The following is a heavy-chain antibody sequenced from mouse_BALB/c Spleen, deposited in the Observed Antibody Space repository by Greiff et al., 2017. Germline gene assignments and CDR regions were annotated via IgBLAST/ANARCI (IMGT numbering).Heavy chain of an antibody. V-gene: IGHV5-17*02. Sequence: EVQLVESGGGLVQPGGSRKLSCAASGFTFSSFGMHWVRQAPEKGLEWVAYISSGSSTIYYADTVKGRFTISRYNPKNTLFLQMTSLRSEDTAMYYCAREGGYAMDYWGQGTSVTVSS. J-gene: IGHJ4*01. CDR1: GFTFSSFG. CDR3: AREGGYAMDY. CDR2: ISSGSSTI.